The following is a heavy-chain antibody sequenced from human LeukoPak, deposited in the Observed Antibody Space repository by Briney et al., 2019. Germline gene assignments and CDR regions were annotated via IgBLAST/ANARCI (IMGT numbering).Heavy chain of an antibody. CDR2: ISNDGSTT. D-gene: IGHD5-12*01. Sequence: SGGSLRLSCAASGFTFSSYGMHWVRQAPGKGLEWVALISNDGSTTYYADSVKGRFTISRDNSKNTLYVQMNSLRGEDTAVYYCARVVSGYGLYFYYGMDVWGQGTTVTVSS. CDR3: ARVVSGYGLYFYYGMDV. J-gene: IGHJ6*02. CDR1: GFTFSSYG. V-gene: IGHV3-30*19.